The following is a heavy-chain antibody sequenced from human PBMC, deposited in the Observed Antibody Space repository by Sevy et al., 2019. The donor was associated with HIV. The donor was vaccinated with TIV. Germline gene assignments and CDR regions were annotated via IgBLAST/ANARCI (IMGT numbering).Heavy chain of an antibody. CDR3: AHTESEPNYFDY. CDR1: GFSLNTHDVG. J-gene: IGHJ4*02. D-gene: IGHD1-26*01. V-gene: IGHV2-5*01. CDR2: IYWNDDA. Sequence: TLQVWSYAGEPKQTLTLTCTFSGFSLNTHDVGVGWIRQPPGKALEWLALIYWNDDARYSPSLKRRLTITKDSAKNQVFFTMTNLDPVDTATYYCAHTESEPNYFDYWGQGTLVTVSS.